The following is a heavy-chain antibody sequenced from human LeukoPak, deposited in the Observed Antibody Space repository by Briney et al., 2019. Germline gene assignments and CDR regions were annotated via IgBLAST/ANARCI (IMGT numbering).Heavy chain of an antibody. CDR2: IYYSGST. J-gene: IGHJ4*02. V-gene: IGHV4-31*03. CDR1: GGSISSGGYY. Sequence: PSETLSLTCTVSGGSISSGGYYWSWVRQHPGKGLEWIGYIYYSGSTHYNPSLKSRVTISVGTSKNQFSLRLSSVTAADTAVYYCARISSSGPYYFDYWGQGTLVTVSS. D-gene: IGHD6-13*01. CDR3: ARISSSGPYYFDY.